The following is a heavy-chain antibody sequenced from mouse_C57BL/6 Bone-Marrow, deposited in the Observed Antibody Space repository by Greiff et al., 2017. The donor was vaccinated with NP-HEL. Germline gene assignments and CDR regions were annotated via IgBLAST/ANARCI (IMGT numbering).Heavy chain of an antibody. Sequence: QVQLQQPGAELVMPGASVKLSCKASGYTFTSYWMHWVKQRPGQGLEWIGEIDPSDSYANYNQKFKGKSTLTVDKSSSTAYMQLSSLTSEDSAVYYCARELRYPAGCAYWGQGTLVTVSA. D-gene: IGHD1-1*01. V-gene: IGHV1-69*01. J-gene: IGHJ3*01. CDR3: ARELRYPAGCAY. CDR2: IDPSDSYA. CDR1: GYTFTSYW.